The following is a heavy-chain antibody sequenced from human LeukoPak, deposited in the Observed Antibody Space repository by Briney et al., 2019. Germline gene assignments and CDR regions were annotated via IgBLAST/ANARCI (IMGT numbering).Heavy chain of an antibody. CDR1: GFTFSSYD. J-gene: IGHJ4*02. V-gene: IGHV3-23*01. CDR2: TSGSGGST. CDR3: AVSYYGSGSYEYYFDY. D-gene: IGHD3-10*01. Sequence: PGGSLRLSCAASGFTFSSYDMSWVRQAPGKGLERVSATSGSGGSTYYADSVKGRFTISRDNSKNTLYLQMNSLRAEDTAVYYCAVSYYGSGSYEYYFDYWGQGTLVTVSS.